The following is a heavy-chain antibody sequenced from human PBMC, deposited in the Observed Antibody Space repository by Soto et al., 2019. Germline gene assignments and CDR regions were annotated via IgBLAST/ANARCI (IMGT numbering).Heavy chain of an antibody. Sequence: EVQLVESGGGLVQPGRSLRLSCAASGFTFDDYAMHWVRQAPGKGLEWVSGISWNSGSIGYADSVKGRFTISRDNSKNSLYLQMNSRRAEDTALYYCAKTGVGPNYYYYGMDVWGQGTTVTVSS. V-gene: IGHV3-9*01. CDR1: GFTFDDYA. CDR3: AKTGVGPNYYYYGMDV. D-gene: IGHD2-8*02. J-gene: IGHJ6*02. CDR2: ISWNSGSI.